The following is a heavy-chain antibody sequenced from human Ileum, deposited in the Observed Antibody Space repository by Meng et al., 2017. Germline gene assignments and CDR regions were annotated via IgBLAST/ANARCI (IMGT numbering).Heavy chain of an antibody. CDR2: INPRGRT. CDR3: ASVELSTVTRLDS. CDR1: RGSFSGYY. J-gene: IGHJ4*02. Sequence: QVQLQQWGAGLVKPSETLSLTCAVYRGSFSGYYWTWIRQPPGKGLEWIGEINPRGRTVYNPSLKSRVTISIDTSKNQFSLKLTSVTAADTAVYFCASVELSTVTRLDSWGPGTLVTVSS. V-gene: IGHV4-34*01. D-gene: IGHD4-17*01.